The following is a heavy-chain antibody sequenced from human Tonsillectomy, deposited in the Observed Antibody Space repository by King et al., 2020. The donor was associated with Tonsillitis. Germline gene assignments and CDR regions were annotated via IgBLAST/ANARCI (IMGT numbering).Heavy chain of an antibody. CDR2: IYYSGST. V-gene: IGHV4-39*01. CDR3: VRSRGRGPFDI. D-gene: IGHD3-10*01. J-gene: IGHJ3*02. Sequence: QLQESGPGLVKPSETLSLTCTVSGGSISSASYYWGWIRQPPGKGLEWIANIYYSGSTYYNPSLRSRVTISVDTSKNQFSLRLTSVTASDTAVYYCVRSRGRGPFDIWGQGTMVTVSS. CDR1: GGSISSASYY.